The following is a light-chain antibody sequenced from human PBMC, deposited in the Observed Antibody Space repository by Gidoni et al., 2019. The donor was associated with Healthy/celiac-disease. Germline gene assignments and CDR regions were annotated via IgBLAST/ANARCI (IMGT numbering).Light chain of an antibody. Sequence: SYELTQPPSVSVSPGQTAIITCSGDKLGDKYVCWYQQKPGQSPVLVIYQYSKRPSGIPERFSGSNSGNTATLTISGTQAMDEADYYCQAWDSSTAVFGTGTKVTVL. CDR1: KLGDKY. J-gene: IGLJ1*01. CDR3: QAWDSSTAV. CDR2: QYS. V-gene: IGLV3-1*01.